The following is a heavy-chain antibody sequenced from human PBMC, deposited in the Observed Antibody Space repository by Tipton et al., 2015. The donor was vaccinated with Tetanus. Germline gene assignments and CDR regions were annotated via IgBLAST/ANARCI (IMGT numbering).Heavy chain of an antibody. V-gene: IGHV4-61*01. J-gene: IGHJ6*02. Sequence: TLSLTCTVSGGSVRSGSYYWNWIRQPPGKGLEWIGHISYSGSTNSNYSLKSRVTISVDTTKNQFSLKLSSVTAADTAVYYCARDRGDRGGYYYSRGMDGWGQGTTVIVSS. CDR3: ARDRGDRGGYYYSRGMDG. D-gene: IGHD3-10*01. CDR1: GGSVRSGSYY. CDR2: ISYSGST.